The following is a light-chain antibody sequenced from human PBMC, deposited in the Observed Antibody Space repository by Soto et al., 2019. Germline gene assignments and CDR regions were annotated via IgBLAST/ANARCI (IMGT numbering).Light chain of an antibody. CDR2: EVS. V-gene: IGLV2-23*02. CDR1: SSDVGSYNL. CDR3: CSYAGSRGLV. J-gene: IGLJ2*01. Sequence: QSVLTQPASVSGSPGQSITISCTGTSSDVGSYNLVSWYQQHPGKAPKLMIYEVSKRPSGVSNRFSGSKSGNTASLTISGLQAEDEADYYCCSYAGSRGLVFGGGTKVTVL.